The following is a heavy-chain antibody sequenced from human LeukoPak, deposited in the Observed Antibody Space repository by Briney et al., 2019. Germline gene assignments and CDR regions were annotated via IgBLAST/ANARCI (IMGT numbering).Heavy chain of an antibody. V-gene: IGHV4-34*01. CDR2: INHSGST. J-gene: IGHJ4*02. D-gene: IGHD3-3*01. CDR3: ARGGTHDFWSGYYYFDY. Sequence: SETLSLTCAVYGGSLSGYYWSWIRQPPGKGLEWIGEINHSGSTNYNPSLKSRVTISVDTSRNQLSLKLSSVTAADTAVYYCARGGTHDFWSGYYYFDYWGQGTLVTVSS. CDR1: GGSLSGYY.